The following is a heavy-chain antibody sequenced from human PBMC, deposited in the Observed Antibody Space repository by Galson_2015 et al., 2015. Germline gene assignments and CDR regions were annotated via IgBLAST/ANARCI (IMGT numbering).Heavy chain of an antibody. V-gene: IGHV3-53*01. CDR1: GFTVSSSY. CDR3: ARGARIIGAPGYYFDC. J-gene: IGHJ4*02. CDR2: IYPDGST. D-gene: IGHD1-20*01. Sequence: SLRLSCAASGFTVSSSYMTWVRQAPGKGLEWVSVIYPDGSTYYADSVKGRFTISRDNSKNTLYLQMNSLRVEDTAVYYCARGARIIGAPGYYFDCWGQGTLVTVSS.